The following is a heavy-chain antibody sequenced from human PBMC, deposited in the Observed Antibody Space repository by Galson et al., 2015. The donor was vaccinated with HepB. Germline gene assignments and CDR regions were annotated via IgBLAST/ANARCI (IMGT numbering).Heavy chain of an antibody. J-gene: IGHJ6*03. V-gene: IGHV2-70*01. Sequence: PALVKPTQTLNLTCTFSGFSLSTSGMCVSWIRQPPGKALEWLALIDWDDDKYYSTSLKTRLTISKDTSKNQVVLTMTNMDPVDTATYYCAREIIVVVPAAIAGDYYYYYYMDVWGKGTTVTVSS. CDR1: GFSLSTSGMC. CDR3: AREIIVVVPAAIAGDYYYYYYMDV. CDR2: IDWDDDK. D-gene: IGHD2-2*01.